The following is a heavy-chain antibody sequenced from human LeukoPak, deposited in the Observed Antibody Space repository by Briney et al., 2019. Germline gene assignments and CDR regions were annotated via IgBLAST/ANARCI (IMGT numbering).Heavy chain of an antibody. CDR2: ISYGGSNK. CDR3: AREMWERPNAFDI. D-gene: IGHD1-26*01. CDR1: GFTFSSYG. Sequence: PGRSLRLSCAASGFTFSSYGMHWVRQAPGKGLEWVAVISYGGSNKYYADSVKGRFTISRDNAKNSLYLQMNSLRAEDTALYHCAREMWERPNAFDIWGQGTMVTVSS. V-gene: IGHV3-30*03. J-gene: IGHJ3*02.